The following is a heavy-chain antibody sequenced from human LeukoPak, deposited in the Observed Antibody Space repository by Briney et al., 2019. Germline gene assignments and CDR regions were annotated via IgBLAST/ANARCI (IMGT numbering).Heavy chain of an antibody. D-gene: IGHD3-22*01. V-gene: IGHV4-34*01. CDR3: ARGRRYYDSSGYYYPG. Sequence: SETLSLTRAVYGGSFSGYYWSWIRQPPGKGLEWIGEINHSGSTNYNPSLKSRVTISVDTSKNQFSLKLSSVTAADTAVYYCARGRRYYDSSGYYYPGWGQGTLVTVSS. CDR1: GGSFSGYY. J-gene: IGHJ4*02. CDR2: INHSGST.